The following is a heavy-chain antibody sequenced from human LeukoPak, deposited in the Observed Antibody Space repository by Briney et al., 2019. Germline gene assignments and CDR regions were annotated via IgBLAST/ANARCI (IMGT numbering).Heavy chain of an antibody. V-gene: IGHV4-34*01. CDR2: INHSGST. J-gene: IGHJ4*02. CDR1: GGSFSGYY. Sequence: PSETLSLTCGVYGGSFSGYYWSWIRQPPGKGLEWIGEINHSGSTNYNPSLKSRVTISVDTSKNQFSLKVNSLTAADTALYYCARRGRGYYYDSSALMYYFDYWGQGTLVTVSS. CDR3: ARRGRGYYYDSSALMYYFDY. D-gene: IGHD3-22*01.